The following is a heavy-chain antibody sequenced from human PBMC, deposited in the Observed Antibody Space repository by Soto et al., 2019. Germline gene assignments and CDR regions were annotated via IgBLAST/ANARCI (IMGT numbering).Heavy chain of an antibody. CDR1: GFGFRSYE. Sequence: GGSLRLSCAASGFGFRSYEMNWVRQAPGKGLEWVSIINKSGSTIYYADSVKGRFTISRDNAQDLLYLQMNSLRGEDTGLYYCARGLMTTFGGVTAKHPYFDLCGQGILVTVSS. J-gene: IGHJ4*02. CDR3: ARGLMTTFGGVTAKHPYFDL. CDR2: INKSGSTI. V-gene: IGHV3-48*03. D-gene: IGHD3-16*01.